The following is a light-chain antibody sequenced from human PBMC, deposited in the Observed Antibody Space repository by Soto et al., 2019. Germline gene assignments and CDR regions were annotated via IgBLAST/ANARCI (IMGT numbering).Light chain of an antibody. CDR2: SAS. CDR3: QQYRDWAPIT. CDR1: QSVGTN. J-gene: IGKJ4*01. V-gene: IGKV3-15*01. Sequence: EIVMTQSPAALSLSPGERATLSCRASQSVGTNLAWYQQKPGQAPRPLIYSASARATDVPARFSGSGSGSEFTLPISMLLYEDFAVYYCQQYRDWAPITFGGGTKVEIK.